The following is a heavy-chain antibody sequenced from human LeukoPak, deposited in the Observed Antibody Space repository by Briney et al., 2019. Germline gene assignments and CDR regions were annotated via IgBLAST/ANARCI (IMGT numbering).Heavy chain of an antibody. J-gene: IGHJ5*02. CDR2: IYYSGTT. D-gene: IGHD3-10*01. Sequence: PSETLSLTCTVSGDSISNYYWSWIRQPPGKGLVWIGYIYYSGTTSYNPSLKSRVTISVDMSKKQLSLRLTSMTAADTAVYYCARDLYYYFSGSYFGLDPWGQGTLVTVSS. CDR1: GDSISNYY. CDR3: ARDLYYYFSGSYFGLDP. V-gene: IGHV4-59*12.